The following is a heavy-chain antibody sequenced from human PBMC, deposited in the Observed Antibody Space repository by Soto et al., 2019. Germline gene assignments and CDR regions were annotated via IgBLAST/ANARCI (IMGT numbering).Heavy chain of an antibody. Sequence: EVQLVESGGGLVQPGGSLRLSCAASGFTFSSYSMNWVRQTPGKGLEWVSYISSSSSTIYYADSVKGRFTISRDNAKNSLYLQMNSLRAEDTAVYYCAGEADYLNWFDPWGQGTLVTVSP. J-gene: IGHJ5*02. CDR1: GFTFSSYS. V-gene: IGHV3-48*01. CDR2: ISSSSSTI. D-gene: IGHD4-17*01. CDR3: AGEADYLNWFDP.